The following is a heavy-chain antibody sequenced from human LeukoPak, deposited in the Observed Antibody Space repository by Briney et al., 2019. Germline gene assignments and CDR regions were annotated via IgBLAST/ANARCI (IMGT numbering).Heavy chain of an antibody. CDR1: GGSFSTYY. J-gene: IGHJ3*02. CDR2: IYYSGST. V-gene: IGHV4-59*01. Sequence: SSETLSLTCTVSGGSFSTYYWSWIRQPPGKGLEWIGYIYYSGSTNYNPSLQSRVTISVDTSKNHFSLRLSSVTAADTAVYYCACLTTADAFDIWGQGTMVTVSS. D-gene: IGHD3-22*01. CDR3: ACLTTADAFDI.